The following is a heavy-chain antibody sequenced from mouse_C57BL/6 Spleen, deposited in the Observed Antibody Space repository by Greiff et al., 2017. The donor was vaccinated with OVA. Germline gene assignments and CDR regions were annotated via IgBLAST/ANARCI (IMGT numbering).Heavy chain of an antibody. D-gene: IGHD1-1*01. CDR2: INPSSGYT. CDR3: ARLSGSSHWYFDV. V-gene: IGHV1-4*01. Sequence: VKLQESGAELARPGASVKMSCKASGYTFTSYTMHWVKQRPGQGLEWIGYINPSSGYTKYNQKFKDKATLTADKSSSTAYMQLSSLTSEDSAVYYCARLSGSSHWYFDVWGTGTTVTVSS. CDR1: GYTFTSYT. J-gene: IGHJ1*03.